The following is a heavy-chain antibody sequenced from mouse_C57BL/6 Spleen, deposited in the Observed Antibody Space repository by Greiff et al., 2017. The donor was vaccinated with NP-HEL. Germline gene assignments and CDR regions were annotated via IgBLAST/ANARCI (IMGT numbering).Heavy chain of an antibody. Sequence: EVQLQQSGPVLVKPGASVKMSCKASGYTFTDYYMNWVKQSHGKSLEWIGVINPYNGGTSYNQKFKGKATLTVDKSSSTAYMELNSLTSEDSAVYYCARVGDDDGDAMDYWGQGTSVTVSS. V-gene: IGHV1-19*01. CDR1: GYTFTDYY. CDR2: INPYNGGT. D-gene: IGHD2-4*01. J-gene: IGHJ4*01. CDR3: ARVGDDDGDAMDY.